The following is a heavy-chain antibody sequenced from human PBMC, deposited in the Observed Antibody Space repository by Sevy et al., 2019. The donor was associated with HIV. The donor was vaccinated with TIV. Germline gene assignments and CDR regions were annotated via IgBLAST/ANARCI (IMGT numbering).Heavy chain of an antibody. D-gene: IGHD3-22*01. J-gene: IGHJ4*02. V-gene: IGHV1-24*01. Sequence: ASVKVSCKVSGKTLSQLSMHWVRQAPGKGLEWLGTFDPEDGETRYAQKLQGRVTMTEDTSTDTAYMELRSLRSEDTDLYNRAKTKDYYESSGSPFDYWGQGTLVTVSS. CDR2: FDPEDGET. CDR3: AKTKDYYESSGSPFDY. CDR1: GKTLSQLS.